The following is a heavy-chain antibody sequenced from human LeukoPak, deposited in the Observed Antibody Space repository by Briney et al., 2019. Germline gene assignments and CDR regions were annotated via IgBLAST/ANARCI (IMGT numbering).Heavy chain of an antibody. CDR1: GGTFSSYG. CDR3: ASSPRLAVAGNFDY. V-gene: IGHV1-69*13. J-gene: IGHJ4*02. D-gene: IGHD6-19*01. Sequence: GASVKVSCKASGGTFSSYGISWVRQAPGQGLEWMGGIIPIFGTANYAQKFQGRVTISADESTSTAYMELGSLRSEDTAVYYCASSPRLAVAGNFDYWGQGTLVTVSS. CDR2: IIPIFGTA.